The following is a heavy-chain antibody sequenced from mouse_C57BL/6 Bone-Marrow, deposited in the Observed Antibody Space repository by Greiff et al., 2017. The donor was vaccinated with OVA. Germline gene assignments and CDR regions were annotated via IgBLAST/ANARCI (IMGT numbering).Heavy chain of an antibody. CDR3: ARARLRWYFDV. D-gene: IGHD2-4*01. CDR1: GYTFTSYG. CDR2: IYPRSGNT. Sequence: QVQLQQSGAELARPGASVKLSFKASGYTFTSYGISWVKQRTGQGLEWIGEIYPRSGNTYYNQKFKGKATLTADKSSSTAYMELRSLTSEDSAVYFCARARLRWYFDVWGTGTTVTVSS. V-gene: IGHV1-81*01. J-gene: IGHJ1*03.